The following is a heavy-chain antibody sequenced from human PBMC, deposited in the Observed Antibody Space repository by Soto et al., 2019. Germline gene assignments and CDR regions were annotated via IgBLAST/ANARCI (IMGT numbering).Heavy chain of an antibody. J-gene: IGHJ6*02. CDR1: GYTFTSYG. Sequence: ASVKVSCKASGYTFTSYGISWVRQAPGQGLEWMGWISAYNGNTNYAQKLQGRVTTTTDTSTSTAYMELRSLRSDDTAVYYCARDPQNYDSSGYYHPYYYYGMDVWGQGTTVTVSS. CDR2: ISAYNGNT. CDR3: ARDPQNYDSSGYYHPYYYYGMDV. V-gene: IGHV1-18*04. D-gene: IGHD3-22*01.